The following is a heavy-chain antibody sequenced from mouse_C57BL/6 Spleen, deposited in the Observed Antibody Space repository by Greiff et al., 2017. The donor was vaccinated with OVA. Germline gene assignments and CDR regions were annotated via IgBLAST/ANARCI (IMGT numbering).Heavy chain of an antibody. J-gene: IGHJ4*01. D-gene: IGHD2-4*01. CDR1: GFTFSDYG. CDR2: ISSGSSTI. V-gene: IGHV5-17*01. Sequence: EVKLMESGGGLVKPGGSLKLSCAASGFTFSDYGMHWVRQAPEKGLEWVAYISSGSSTIYYADTVKGRFTISRDNAKNTLFLQMTSLRSEDTAMYYCARRSDYDGTYYAMDYWGQGTSVTVSS. CDR3: ARRSDYDGTYYAMDY.